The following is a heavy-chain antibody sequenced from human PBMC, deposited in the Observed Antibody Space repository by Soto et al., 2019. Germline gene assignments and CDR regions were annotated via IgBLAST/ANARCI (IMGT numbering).Heavy chain of an antibody. CDR1: GXTFSSYA. Sequence: LRLSFAASGXTFSSYAMSWVRQAPGKGLEWVSAISGSGGSTYYADSVKGRFTISRDNSKNTLYLQMNSLRAEDTAVYYCAKDVEFIAAAVDYWGQGTLVTVSS. CDR2: ISGSGGST. J-gene: IGHJ4*02. D-gene: IGHD6-13*01. V-gene: IGHV3-23*01. CDR3: AKDVEFIAAAVDY.